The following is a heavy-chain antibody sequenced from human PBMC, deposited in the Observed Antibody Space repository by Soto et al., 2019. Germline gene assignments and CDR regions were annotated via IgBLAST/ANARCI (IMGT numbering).Heavy chain of an antibody. CDR3: ARGPGYSSGWFDY. Sequence: SETLSLTCAVYGGSFSGYYWSWIRQPPGKGLEWIGEINHSGSTNYNPSLKSRVTISVDTSKNQFSLKLSSVTAADTAVYYCARGPGYSSGWFDYWGQGTLVTVS. CDR2: INHSGST. D-gene: IGHD6-19*01. CDR1: GGSFSGYY. V-gene: IGHV4-34*01. J-gene: IGHJ4*02.